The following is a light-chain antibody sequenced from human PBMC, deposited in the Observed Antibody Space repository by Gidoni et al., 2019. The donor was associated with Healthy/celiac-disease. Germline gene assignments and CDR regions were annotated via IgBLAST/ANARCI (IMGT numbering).Light chain of an antibody. CDR2: NVS. J-gene: IGKJ2*01. CDR3: MQGTHWPRT. V-gene: IGKV2-30*02. CDR1: QSLVHRDGNTY. Sequence: DVVQAHSPLSLPVTLGQPASIPCRSSQSLVHRDGNTYLNWFQQRPGQSPRRLIYNVSNRDSGVPDRFSGRGSGTDCTLNISRVEAEDVGVYYCMQGTHWPRTFGQGTKLEIK.